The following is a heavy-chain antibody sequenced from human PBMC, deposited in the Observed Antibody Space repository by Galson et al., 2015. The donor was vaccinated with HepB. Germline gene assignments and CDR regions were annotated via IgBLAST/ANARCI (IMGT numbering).Heavy chain of an antibody. CDR3: ATSPLAVAGPLNFDY. Sequence: SVKVSCKVSGYTLTELSMHWVRQAPGKGLEWMGGFDPEDGETIYAQKFQGRVTMTEDTSTDTAYMELSSLRSEDTAVYYCATSPLAVAGPLNFDYWGQGTLVTVSS. CDR1: GYTLTELS. V-gene: IGHV1-24*01. J-gene: IGHJ4*02. D-gene: IGHD6-19*01. CDR2: FDPEDGET.